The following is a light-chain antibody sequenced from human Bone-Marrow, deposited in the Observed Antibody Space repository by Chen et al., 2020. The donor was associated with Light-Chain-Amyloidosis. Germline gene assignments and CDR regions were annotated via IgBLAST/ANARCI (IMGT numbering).Light chain of an antibody. J-gene: IGLJ3*02. CDR2: DDS. CDR1: NIGSTS. V-gene: IGLV3-21*02. CDR3: QVWDRSSDRPV. Sequence: SYVLTQPSSVSVAPGQTATIACGGNNIGSTSVHGYQQTPGQAPLLVVYDDSDRPSWIPARLSGSNSGNTATLTISRVEAGDEADYYCQVWDRSSDRPVFGGGTKLTVL.